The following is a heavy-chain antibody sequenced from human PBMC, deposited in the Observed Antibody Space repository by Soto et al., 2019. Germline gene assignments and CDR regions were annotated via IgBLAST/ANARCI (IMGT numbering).Heavy chain of an antibody. D-gene: IGHD2-8*01. CDR3: AKGDGVSEYFQH. J-gene: IGHJ1*01. CDR1: GFTFSSYA. V-gene: IGHV3-23*01. Sequence: GGSLRLSCAASGFTFSSYAMSWVRQAPGKGLEWVSAISGGGGSTYYADSVKGRFTISRDNSKNTLYLQMNSLRAEDTAVYYCAKGDGVSEYFQHWGQGTLVTVSS. CDR2: ISGGGGST.